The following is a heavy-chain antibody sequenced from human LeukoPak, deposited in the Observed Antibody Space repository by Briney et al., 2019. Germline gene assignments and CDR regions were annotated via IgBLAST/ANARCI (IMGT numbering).Heavy chain of an antibody. Sequence: SVKVSCKASGGTFSSYAISWVRQAPGQGLEWMGGIIPIFGTANYAQKFQGRVTITADESTSTAYMELSSLRSEDTAVYYCAQGAYSSSWYGYFDYWGQGTLVTVSS. V-gene: IGHV1-69*13. CDR1: GGTFSSYA. D-gene: IGHD6-13*01. CDR3: AQGAYSSSWYGYFDY. J-gene: IGHJ4*02. CDR2: IIPIFGTA.